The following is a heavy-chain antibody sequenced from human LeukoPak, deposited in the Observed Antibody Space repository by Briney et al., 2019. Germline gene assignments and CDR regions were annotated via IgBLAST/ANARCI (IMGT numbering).Heavy chain of an antibody. V-gene: IGHV3-30*02. J-gene: IGHJ4*02. CDR1: GFTFSSYG. D-gene: IGHD3-10*01. CDR3: ARDSSDYYGSGSYPGY. Sequence: PGGSLRLSCAASGFTFSSYGMHWVRQAPGKGLEWVAFIRSDGSIKYYTESLKGRFTISRDNSKNTLYLQMNSLRAEDTAVYYCARDSSDYYGSGSYPGYWGQGTLVTVSS. CDR2: IRSDGSIK.